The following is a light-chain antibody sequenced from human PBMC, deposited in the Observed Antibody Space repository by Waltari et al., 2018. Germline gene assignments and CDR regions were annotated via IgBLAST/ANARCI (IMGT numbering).Light chain of an antibody. V-gene: IGKV1-5*03. CDR3: QQYNESPYT. CDR2: KAS. Sequence: DIQMTQSPSTLSASVGDRVTITCWASQSISTWLAWYQQIPGEAPKLLIYKASSLESGVPSRFSGSGSGTEFTLTISSLRPDDFATYYCQQYNESPYTFGQGTKLEIK. CDR1: QSISTW. J-gene: IGKJ2*01.